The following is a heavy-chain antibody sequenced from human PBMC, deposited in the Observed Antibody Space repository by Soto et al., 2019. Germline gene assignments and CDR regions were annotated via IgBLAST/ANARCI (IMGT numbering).Heavy chain of an antibody. J-gene: IGHJ4*02. CDR2: IYWDDDK. D-gene: IGHD3-10*01. Sequence: QITLKESGPTLVKPTQTLTLTCTFSGFSLSTSGVGVGWIRQPPGKALEWLALIYWDDDKRYSPSLKSRLTITKDTSKNQVVLTMTNMDPVDTATYYCARQPGSGSYLDYWGQGTLVTVSS. CDR3: ARQPGSGSYLDY. V-gene: IGHV2-5*02. CDR1: GFSLSTSGVG.